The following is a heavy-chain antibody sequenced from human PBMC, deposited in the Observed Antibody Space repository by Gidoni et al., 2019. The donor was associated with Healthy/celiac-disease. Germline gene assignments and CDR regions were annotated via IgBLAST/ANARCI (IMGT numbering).Heavy chain of an antibody. CDR3: ARDRYCSGGSCYREYYFDY. CDR2: IIPIFGTA. Sequence: QVQLVQSGAEVKNPGSSVTVSCKASGVTFSSYAISWVRQAPGQGLEWMGGIIPIFGTANYAQKFQGRVTITADESTSTAYMELSSLRSEDTAVYYCARDRYCSGGSCYREYYFDYWGQGTLVTVSS. V-gene: IGHV1-69*01. CDR1: GVTFSSYA. J-gene: IGHJ4*02. D-gene: IGHD2-15*01.